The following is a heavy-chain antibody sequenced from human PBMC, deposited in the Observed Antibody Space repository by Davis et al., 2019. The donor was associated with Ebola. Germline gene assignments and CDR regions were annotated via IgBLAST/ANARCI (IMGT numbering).Heavy chain of an antibody. CDR3: ARGRWFDY. D-gene: IGHD2-15*01. V-gene: IGHV4-34*01. Sequence: MPSETLSLTCAVYGGSFSGYYWSWIRQPPGKGLEWIGEINHSGSTNYNPSLKSRVTISVDTSKNQFSLNVRSVTAADTAVYYCARGRWFDYWGQGTLVTVSS. J-gene: IGHJ4*02. CDR1: GGSFSGYY. CDR2: INHSGST.